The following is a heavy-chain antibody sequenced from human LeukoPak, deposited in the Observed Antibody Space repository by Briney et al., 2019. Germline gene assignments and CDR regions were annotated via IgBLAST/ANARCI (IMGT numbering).Heavy chain of an antibody. J-gene: IGHJ4*02. V-gene: IGHV1-2*02. Sequence: ASVKVSCKASGYPFIDYFIHWVRQAPGQGLKWMGWINPKTGATSYVQKFQGRATMTRDTSSSTAYMELSRLTSDDTAVYFCARGVPYNWNDAGYFDFWGQGTLVTVSS. CDR1: GYPFIDYF. CDR2: INPKTGAT. D-gene: IGHD1-20*01. CDR3: ARGVPYNWNDAGYFDF.